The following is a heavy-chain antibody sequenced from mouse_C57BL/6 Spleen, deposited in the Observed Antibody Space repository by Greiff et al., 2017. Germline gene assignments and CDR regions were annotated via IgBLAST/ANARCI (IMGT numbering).Heavy chain of an antibody. V-gene: IGHV5-17*01. CDR2: ISSGSSTI. CDR1: GFTFSDYG. Sequence: EVQVVESGGGLVKPGGSLKLSCAASGFTFSDYGMHWVRQAPEKGLEWVAYISSGSSTIYYADTVKGRFTISRDNAKNTLFLQMTSLRSEDTAMYYCARDGNYRYFDVWGTGTTVTVSS. CDR3: ARDGNYRYFDV. D-gene: IGHD2-1*01. J-gene: IGHJ1*03.